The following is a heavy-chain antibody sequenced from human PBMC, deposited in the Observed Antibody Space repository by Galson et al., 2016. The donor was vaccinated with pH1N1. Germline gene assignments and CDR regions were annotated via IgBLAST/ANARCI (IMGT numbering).Heavy chain of an antibody. V-gene: IGHV1-2*02. CDR1: GYSFTGYY. J-gene: IGHJ2*01. D-gene: IGHD3-22*01. CDR3: ASDELYYGDKSGYYGSLGPSWYFDL. CDR2: INPNSGST. Sequence: SVKVSCKASGYSFTGYYLHWMRQAPGQGIEWMGWINPNSGSTKFAQKFQGRVTMTRDTSISTAYMDLSSLGSDDTAVYYCASDELYYGDKSGYYGSLGPSWYFDLWGRGTLVTVSS.